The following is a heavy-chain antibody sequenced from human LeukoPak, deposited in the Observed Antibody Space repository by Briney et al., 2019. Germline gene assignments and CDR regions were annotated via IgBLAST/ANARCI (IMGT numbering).Heavy chain of an antibody. CDR3: AREYCDGDCYSAPFDY. J-gene: IGHJ4*02. CDR1: GYRFTSHW. CDR2: IYPGDSDT. D-gene: IGHD2-21*02. V-gene: IGHV5-51*01. Sequence: GESLKISCKGSGYRFTSHWIGWVRQMPGKGVEWMGIIYPGDSDTRYSPSFQGQVTISADKSISTAYLQWSSLKASDTAMYYCAREYCDGDCYSAPFDYWGQGTLVTVSS.